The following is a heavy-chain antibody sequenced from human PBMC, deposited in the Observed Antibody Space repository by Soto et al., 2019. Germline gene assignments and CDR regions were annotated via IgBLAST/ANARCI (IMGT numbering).Heavy chain of an antibody. J-gene: IGHJ4*02. Sequence: PGGSLRLSCAASGLTFSSYAMSWVRQAPGKGLEWVSAISGSGGSTYYADSVKGRFTISRDNSKNTLYLQINSLRPDDTAVYFCAKGYSTGWSEGYFDYWGQGALVTVSS. V-gene: IGHV3-23*01. CDR2: ISGSGGST. CDR3: AKGYSTGWSEGYFDY. D-gene: IGHD6-19*01. CDR1: GLTFSSYA.